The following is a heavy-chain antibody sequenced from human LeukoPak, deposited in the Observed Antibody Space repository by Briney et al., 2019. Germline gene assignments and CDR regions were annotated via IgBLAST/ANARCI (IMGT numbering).Heavy chain of an antibody. D-gene: IGHD6-19*01. Sequence: GRSLRLSCAASGFTFSSYAIHWVRQSPGKGLEWVSVISYDGSNKFYADSVKGRFTISRDNSKNTLYLQMNSLRPEDTAVFYCAKAGYSSGWRNFDYWGQGTLVTVSS. CDR3: AKAGYSSGWRNFDY. CDR2: ISYDGSNK. CDR1: GFTFSSYA. V-gene: IGHV3-30*04. J-gene: IGHJ4*02.